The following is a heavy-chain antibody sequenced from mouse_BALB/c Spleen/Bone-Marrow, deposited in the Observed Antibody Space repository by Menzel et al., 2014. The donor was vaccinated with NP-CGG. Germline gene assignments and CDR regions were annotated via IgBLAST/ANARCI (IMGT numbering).Heavy chain of an antibody. D-gene: IGHD1-1*01. CDR1: GDSITSGY. Sequence: EVKLEASGPSLVKPSQTLSLTCSVTGDSITSGYWNWIRRFPGNKLEYMGYISYSGSTYYNQSLKSRISITRDTSKNQYYLQLNSVTTEDTATYYCARYYGSTYGYYFDYWGQGTTLTVSS. CDR2: ISYSGST. J-gene: IGHJ2*01. CDR3: ARYYGSTYGYYFDY. V-gene: IGHV3-8*02.